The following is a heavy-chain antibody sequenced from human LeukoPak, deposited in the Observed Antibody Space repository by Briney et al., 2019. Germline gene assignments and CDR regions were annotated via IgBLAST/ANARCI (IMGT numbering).Heavy chain of an antibody. V-gene: IGHV4-61*02. D-gene: IGHD5-24*01. Sequence: SETLSLTCTVSGDSITGGTYYWSWIRQPAGKTLEWIGRVYSTRTTNYNPSFKNRVTMSVDASRNQFSLSLNSVTAADTAVYYCARDEEMAFDYWGQGTLVTVSS. CDR3: ARDEEMAFDY. J-gene: IGHJ4*02. CDR1: GDSITGGTYY. CDR2: VYSTRTT.